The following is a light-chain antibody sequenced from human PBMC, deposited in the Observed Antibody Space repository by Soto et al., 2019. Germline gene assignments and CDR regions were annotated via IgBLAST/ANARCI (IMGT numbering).Light chain of an antibody. CDR2: DVS. Sequence: QSALTQPASVSGSPGQSITISCTGTSSDVGSYNLVSWYRQHPGKAPKLMIYDVSNRPSGVSNRFSGSKSGSTASLTISGLQAEDEADYYCSSYTSSSTLVLFGGGTKLTVL. CDR3: SSYTSSSTLVL. J-gene: IGLJ2*01. V-gene: IGLV2-14*02. CDR1: SSDVGSYNL.